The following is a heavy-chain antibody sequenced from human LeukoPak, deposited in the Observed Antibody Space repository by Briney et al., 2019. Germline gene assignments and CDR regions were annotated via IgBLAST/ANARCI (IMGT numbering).Heavy chain of an antibody. V-gene: IGHV4-59*08. CDR3: ARHVGGSRNFDY. CDR1: GGSISSYY. CDR2: IYYSGST. Sequence: SETLSLTCTVSGGSISSYYWSWLRQPPGKGLEWIGYIYYSGSTNYNPSLKSRVTISVDTSKNQFSLKLSSVTAADTAVYYCARHVGGSRNFDYWGQGTLVTVSS. J-gene: IGHJ4*02.